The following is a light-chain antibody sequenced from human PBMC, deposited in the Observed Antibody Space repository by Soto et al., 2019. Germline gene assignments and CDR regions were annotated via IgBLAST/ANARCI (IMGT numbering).Light chain of an antibody. CDR3: HQFVPSQGYT. Sequence: EIVLTQSPGPLSLSPGERATLSCRASQSVVSNFLSWFQQKPGQAPRLLIYGASNRATGTPDRFSGSGSGTDFTLTISRLEPEDFAVYYCHQFVPSQGYTFGQGTKLEIK. V-gene: IGKV3-20*01. CDR1: QSVVSNF. CDR2: GAS. J-gene: IGKJ2*01.